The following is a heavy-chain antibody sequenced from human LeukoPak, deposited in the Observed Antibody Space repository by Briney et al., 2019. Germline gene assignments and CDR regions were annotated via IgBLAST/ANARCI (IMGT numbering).Heavy chain of an antibody. CDR3: AKYGPQDSGSSHFDY. CDR2: IRDSGSST. D-gene: IGHD1-26*01. V-gene: IGHV3-23*01. CDR1: GFTFSSYA. Sequence: GGSLRLSCAASGFTFSSYAMSWVRQAPGKGLEWVSAIRDSGSSTHYADSVKGRFTTSRDNSENTLFLQMNSLRAEDTAIYYCAKYGPQDSGSSHFDYWGQGALVTVSS. J-gene: IGHJ4*02.